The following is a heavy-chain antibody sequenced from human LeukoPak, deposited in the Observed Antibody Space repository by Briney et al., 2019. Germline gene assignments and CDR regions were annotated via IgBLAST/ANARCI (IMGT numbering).Heavy chain of an antibody. CDR3: AREGLMYSSSWYFDY. D-gene: IGHD6-13*01. V-gene: IGHV4-39*02. CDR1: GGSISSSSYY. CDR2: IYYSGST. J-gene: IGHJ4*02. Sequence: SETLSLTCTVSGGSISSSSYYWGWIRQPPGKGLEWIGSIYYSGSTYYNPSLKSRVTISVDTSKNQFSLKLSSATTADTAVYYCAREGLMYSSSWYFDYWGQGTLVTVSS.